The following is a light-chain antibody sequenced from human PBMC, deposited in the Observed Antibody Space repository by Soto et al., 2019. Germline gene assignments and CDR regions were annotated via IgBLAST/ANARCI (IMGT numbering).Light chain of an antibody. CDR2: DAS. CDR3: QQFSSYPLT. CDR1: QSVSSN. J-gene: IGKJ4*01. Sequence: EIVMTQSPATLSLSPGERATLSCRASQSVSSNLAWYQQKPGQAPKLLIYDASSRATGIPDRFSGGGSGTDFILTISRLEPEDFAVYYCQQFSSYPLTFGGGTKVDIK. V-gene: IGKV3-20*01.